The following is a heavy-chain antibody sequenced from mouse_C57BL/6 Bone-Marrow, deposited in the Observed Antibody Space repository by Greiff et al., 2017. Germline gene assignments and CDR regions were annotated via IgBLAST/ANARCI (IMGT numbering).Heavy chain of an antibody. V-gene: IGHV14-3*01. D-gene: IGHD2-1*01. CDR2: IDPANGNT. J-gene: IGHJ3*01. Sequence: EVKLQQSVAELVRPGASVKLSCTASGFNIKTTYMHWVKQRPEQGLEWIGRIDPANGNTKYAPKFQGKATRTADTSSTTAYLQLSSLTSEDTAIYYCARNYGNHGGFAYWGQGTLVTVSA. CDR1: GFNIKTTY. CDR3: ARNYGNHGGFAY.